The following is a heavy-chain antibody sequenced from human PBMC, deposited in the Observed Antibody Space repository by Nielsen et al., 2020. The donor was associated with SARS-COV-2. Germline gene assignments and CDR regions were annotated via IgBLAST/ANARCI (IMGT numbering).Heavy chain of an antibody. CDR1: GFTFDDYA. CDR3: ARDNPGRYFDY. V-gene: IGHV3-9*01. D-gene: IGHD3-10*01. J-gene: IGHJ4*02. Sequence: GGSLRLSCAASGFTFDDYAMHWVRQAPGKGLEWVSGISWNSGSIGYADSVKGRFTISRDNAKNSLYLQMNSLRAEDTAVYYCARDNPGRYFDYWGQGTQVIVSS. CDR2: ISWNSGSI.